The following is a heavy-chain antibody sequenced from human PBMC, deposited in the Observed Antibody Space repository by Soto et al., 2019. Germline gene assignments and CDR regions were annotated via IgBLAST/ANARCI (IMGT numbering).Heavy chain of an antibody. CDR1: GYTFTSYG. V-gene: IGHV1-18*01. CDR2: ISAYNGNT. Sequence: ASVKVSCKASGYTFTSYGISWVRQAPGQGLEWMGWISAYNGNTNYAQKHQGRVTMTTDTSTSTAYMELRSLRSDDTAVYYCARAIPITIFGVVTPPYYMDVWGKGTTVTVSS. D-gene: IGHD3-3*01. J-gene: IGHJ6*03. CDR3: ARAIPITIFGVVTPPYYMDV.